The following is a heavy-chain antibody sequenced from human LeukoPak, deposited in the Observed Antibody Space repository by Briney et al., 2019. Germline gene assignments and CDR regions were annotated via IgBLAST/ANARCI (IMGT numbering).Heavy chain of an antibody. CDR2: IYDSGGP. V-gene: IGHV4-59*01. Sequence: SETLSLPCAVYGGSFSGYYWSWIRQPPGKGLEWIGYIYDSGGPHYNPSLKSRVTISVDTSKNQFSLKLTSVTAADTAVYYCARDQPGSSAFEIWGQGTMVTVSS. CDR1: GGSFSGYY. CDR3: ARDQPGSSAFEI. J-gene: IGHJ3*02.